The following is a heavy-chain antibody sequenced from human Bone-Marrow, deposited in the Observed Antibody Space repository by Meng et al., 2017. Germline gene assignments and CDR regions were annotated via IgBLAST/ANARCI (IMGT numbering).Heavy chain of an antibody. CDR3: ARGTITTVTTGYWYFDL. D-gene: IGHD4-17*01. CDR2: INHSGST. CDR1: GGSFSGYY. V-gene: IGHV4-34*01. Sequence: SETLSLTCAVYGGSFSGYYWSWIRQPPGKGLEWIGEINHSGSTNYNPSLKSRVTISVDTSKNQFSLKLSSVTAADTAVYYCARGTITTVTTGYWYFDLWGLGTLVTVSS. J-gene: IGHJ2*01.